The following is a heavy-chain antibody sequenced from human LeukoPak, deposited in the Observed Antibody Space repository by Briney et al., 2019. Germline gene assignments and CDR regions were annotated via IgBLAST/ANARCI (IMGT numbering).Heavy chain of an antibody. CDR3: ARDQYYDFWSSYYLFDY. CDR1: GFTFSSYG. D-gene: IGHD3-3*01. Sequence: GGSLRLSCAASGFTFSSYGMHWVRQAPGKGLEWVAVISYDGSNKYYADSVKGRFTISRDNSKNTLYLQMNSLRAEDTAVYYCARDQYYDFWSSYYLFDYWGQGTLVTVSS. J-gene: IGHJ4*02. V-gene: IGHV3-30*03. CDR2: ISYDGSNK.